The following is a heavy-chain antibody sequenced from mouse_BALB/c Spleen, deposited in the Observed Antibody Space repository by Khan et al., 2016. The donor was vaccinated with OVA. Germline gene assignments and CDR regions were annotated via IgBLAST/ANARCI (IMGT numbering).Heavy chain of an antibody. V-gene: IGHV5-6*02. CDR1: GFTFSTYG. D-gene: IGHD1-1*01. J-gene: IGHJ3*01. CDR2: ISSGGHYT. CDR3: ARLAYYYNSEGFAY. Sequence: EVKLVESGGDLVKTGGSLKLSCAASGFTFSTYGMSWVRQTPDKRLEWVATISSGGHYTYYRDSVKGRFTISRDNAKNILSLHMTSLRSEDTAIYYCARLAYYYNSEGFAYWRQGTLVTVSA.